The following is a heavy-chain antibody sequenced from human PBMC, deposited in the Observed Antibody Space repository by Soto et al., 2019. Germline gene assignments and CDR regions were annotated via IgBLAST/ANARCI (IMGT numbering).Heavy chain of an antibody. Sequence: GGSLRLSCAASGFTVSSNQLSWVRQAPGKGLEWVSVVYSGGSTYYADSVKGRFTLSRDNSKNTLYLQMNILRAEDTAVYYCAREGYDSSGYPSHFFDSWGQGTQVTVSS. CDR2: VYSGGST. CDR3: AREGYDSSGYPSHFFDS. CDR1: GFTVSSNQ. J-gene: IGHJ4*02. V-gene: IGHV3-66*01. D-gene: IGHD3-22*01.